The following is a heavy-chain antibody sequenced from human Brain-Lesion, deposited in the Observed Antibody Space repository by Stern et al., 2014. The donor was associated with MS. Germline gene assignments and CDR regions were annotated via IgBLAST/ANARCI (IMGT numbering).Heavy chain of an antibody. V-gene: IGHV1-24*01. D-gene: IGHD7-27*01. Sequence: VQLVQSGAEVKKPGASVKVSCKLSGYTLTELSMHWVRQAPGKGLEWMGGYDLEDGEIMYAQKFQGRVNMTEDTSTDTAYMELSSLRSEDTAVYYCATGIGLWAFEYWGQGTLVTVSS. CDR3: ATGIGLWAFEY. J-gene: IGHJ4*02. CDR1: GYTLTELS. CDR2: YDLEDGEI.